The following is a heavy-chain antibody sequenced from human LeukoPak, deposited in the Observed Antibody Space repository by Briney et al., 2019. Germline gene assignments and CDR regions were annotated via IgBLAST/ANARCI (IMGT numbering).Heavy chain of an antibody. CDR1: GGSFSGYY. V-gene: IGHV4-34*01. CDR3: ARKQQLVLLDY. D-gene: IGHD6-13*01. Sequence: SETLSLTCAVYGGSFSGYYWSWIRQPPGKGLEWIGEINHSGSTNYNPSLKSRVTISVDTSKNRFSLKLSSVTAADTAVYYCARKQQLVLLDYWGQGTLVTVSS. J-gene: IGHJ4*02. CDR2: INHSGST.